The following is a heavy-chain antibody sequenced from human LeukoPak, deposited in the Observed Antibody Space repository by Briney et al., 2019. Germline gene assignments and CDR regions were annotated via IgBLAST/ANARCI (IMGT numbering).Heavy chain of an antibody. D-gene: IGHD3-10*01. CDR2: ISGSGGST. Sequence: PGGSLRLSCAASGFTFSSYAMSWVRQAPGKGLEWVSAISGSGGSTYYADSVKGRFTISRDNSKNTLYLQMNSLRAEDTAVYYCAKDLEVTMVRGVIISLAPYYYYMDVWGKGTTVTISS. CDR1: GFTFSSYA. V-gene: IGHV3-23*01. CDR3: AKDLEVTMVRGVIISLAPYYYYMDV. J-gene: IGHJ6*03.